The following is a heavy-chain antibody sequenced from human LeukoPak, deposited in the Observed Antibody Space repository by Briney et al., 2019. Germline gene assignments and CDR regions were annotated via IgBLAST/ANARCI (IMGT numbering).Heavy chain of an antibody. J-gene: IGHJ4*02. D-gene: IGHD2-2*01. CDR1: GFTFRSYF. V-gene: IGHV3-23*01. CDR2: ISDDGRSP. CDR3: AKLGRYQKPLDDY. Sequence: GGSLRLSCAASGFTFRSYFMTWVRQAPGKGLEWVSDISDDGRSPYYADFVKGRFTVSRDNSKNTLFLQMHSLRGDNTAIYYCAKLGRYQKPLDDYWGQGTPVTVSS.